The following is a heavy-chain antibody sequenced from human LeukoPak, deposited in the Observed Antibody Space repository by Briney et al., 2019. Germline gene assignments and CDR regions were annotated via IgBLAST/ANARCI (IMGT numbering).Heavy chain of an antibody. CDR1: GFAFSTYA. V-gene: IGHV3-23*01. CDR2: VSGGGGTT. Sequence: GGSLRLSCAASGFAFSTYAMSWVRQAPGKGVEWVSAVSGGGGTTHYADSVKGRFTISRDNSENTLSLRMTSLRDEDTAVYYCAKEFYFATAVWGQGTTVTVSS. CDR3: AKEFYFATAV. D-gene: IGHD2-15*01. J-gene: IGHJ6*02.